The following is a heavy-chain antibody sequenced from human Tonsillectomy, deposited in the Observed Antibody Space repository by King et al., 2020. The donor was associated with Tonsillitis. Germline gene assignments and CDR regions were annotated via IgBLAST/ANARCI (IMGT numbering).Heavy chain of an antibody. CDR1: GYSFTSFW. J-gene: IGHJ3*02. V-gene: IGHV5-51*03. Sequence: VQLVESGAEVKKPGESLKISCKGSGYSFTSFWIGWVRQMPGKGLEWMGIIYPGDSDTRYSPSFQGQVTISADKSISTAYLQWSSLKASDTAMYYCASPRYCGGDCYYGAFDIWGQGSMVTVSS. CDR3: ASPRYCGGDCYYGAFDI. D-gene: IGHD2-21*02. CDR2: IYPGDSDT.